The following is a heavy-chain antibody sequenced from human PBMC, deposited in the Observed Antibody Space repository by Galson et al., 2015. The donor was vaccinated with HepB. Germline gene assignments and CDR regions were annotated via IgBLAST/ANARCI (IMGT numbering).Heavy chain of an antibody. J-gene: IGHJ4*02. V-gene: IGHV3-33*03. D-gene: IGHD3-22*01. CDR1: GFTFSNYG. CDR3: ARPPLNYYDSSGYYGYFDY. CDR2: IWHDGSNQ. Sequence: SLRLSCAASGFTFSNYGMHWVRQAPGKGLEWVGVIWHDGSNQHYVDSLKGRFTISRDNSKNTLYLQINSLRAEDTAVYYCARPPLNYYDSSGYYGYFDYWGQGTLVTVSS.